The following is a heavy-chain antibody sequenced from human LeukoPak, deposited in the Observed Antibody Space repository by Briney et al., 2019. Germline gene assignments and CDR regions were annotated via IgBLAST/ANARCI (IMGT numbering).Heavy chain of an antibody. CDR3: AGGMYYYGSGSYYNVDH. V-gene: IGHV7-4-1*02. CDR2: MNPNSGNP. J-gene: IGHJ4*02. D-gene: IGHD3-10*01. CDR1: GYTFTSYD. Sequence: ASVKVSCKASGYTFTSYDINWVRQATGQGLEWMGWMNPNSGNPTYAQGFTGRFVFSLDTSVSTAYLQISSLKAEDTAVYYCAGGMYYYGSGSYYNVDHWGQGTLVTVSS.